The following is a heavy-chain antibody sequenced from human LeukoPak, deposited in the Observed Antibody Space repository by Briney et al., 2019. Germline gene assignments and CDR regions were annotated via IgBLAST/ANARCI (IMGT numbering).Heavy chain of an antibody. CDR2: ISYDGSNK. V-gene: IGHV3-30-3*01. CDR3: ARPGSGSYYNDFDY. D-gene: IGHD3-10*01. J-gene: IGHJ4*02. Sequence: PGGSLRLSCAASGFTFSSYAMHWVRQAPGKGLEWVAVISYDGSNKYYADSVKGRFTISRDNSKNTLYLQMNSLRAEDTAVYYCARPGSGSYYNDFDYRGQGTLVTVSS. CDR1: GFTFSSYA.